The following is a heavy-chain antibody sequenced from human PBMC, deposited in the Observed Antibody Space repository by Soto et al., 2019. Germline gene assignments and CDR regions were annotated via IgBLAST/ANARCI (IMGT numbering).Heavy chain of an antibody. V-gene: IGHV3-49*03. Sequence: GGSLRLSCTASGFTFGDYAMSWFRQAPGKGLEWVGFIRSKAYGGTTEYAASVKGRFTISRDDSKSIAYLQMNSLKTEDTAVYYCTRVRFSGRQESTVTTLDYYYYMDVWGKGTTVTVSS. D-gene: IGHD4-4*01. CDR3: TRVRFSGRQESTVTTLDYYYYMDV. J-gene: IGHJ6*03. CDR2: IRSKAYGGTT. CDR1: GFTFGDYA.